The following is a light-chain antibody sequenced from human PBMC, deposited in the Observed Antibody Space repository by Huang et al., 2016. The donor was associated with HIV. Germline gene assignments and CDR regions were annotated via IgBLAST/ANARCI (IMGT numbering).Light chain of an antibody. CDR1: QSVGNY. Sequence: IVLTQSPATLAWYPGERVTLSCRASQSVGNYIAWYQQHPGQSPKLLIYDTSNRATGTPVRFSGSGSGTDFTLTISSLESEDFAVYYCQQRSSGVTFGGGTKVPVK. CDR3: QQRSSGVT. CDR2: DTS. J-gene: IGKJ4*01. V-gene: IGKV3-11*01.